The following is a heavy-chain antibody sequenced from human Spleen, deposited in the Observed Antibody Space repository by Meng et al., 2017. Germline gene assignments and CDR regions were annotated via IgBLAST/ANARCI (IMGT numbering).Heavy chain of an antibody. CDR3: AVITMIVVPRDY. D-gene: IGHD3-22*01. J-gene: IGHJ4*02. CDR2: IKSKPDGETI. V-gene: IGHV3-15*01. Sequence: GGSLRLSCEGSGFTFSNACMTWVRQVPGKRLGWVGRIKSKPDGETIDYAAPVKGRFTISRDDSKNTVYLQMNSLKSEDTAVYYCAVITMIVVPRDYWGQGTLVTVSS. CDR1: GFTFSNAC.